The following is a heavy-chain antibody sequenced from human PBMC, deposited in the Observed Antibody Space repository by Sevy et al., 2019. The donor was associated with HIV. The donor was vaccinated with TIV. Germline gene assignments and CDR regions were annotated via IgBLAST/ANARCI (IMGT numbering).Heavy chain of an antibody. J-gene: IGHJ4*02. V-gene: IGHV3-23*01. D-gene: IGHD2-8*01. CDR3: AREGCTKPHDY. Sequence: GGSLRLSCAASGFTFSKYSMSWVRQPPGKGLEWVSTLSFGCGEINYADSVKGRFTISRDNSKSWVYLQMNNLRPEDTAVYYCAREGCTKPHDYWGQGTLVTVSS. CDR1: GFTFSKYS. CDR2: LSFGCGEI.